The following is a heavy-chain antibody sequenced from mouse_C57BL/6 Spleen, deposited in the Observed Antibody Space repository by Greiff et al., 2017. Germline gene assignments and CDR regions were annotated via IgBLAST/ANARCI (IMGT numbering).Heavy chain of an antibody. J-gene: IGHJ4*01. CDR2: ISSGSSTI. V-gene: IGHV5-17*01. CDR1: GFTFSDYG. Sequence: DVMLVESGGGLVKPGGSLKLSCAASGFTFSDYGMHWVRQAPEKGLEWVAYISSGSSTIYYADTVKGRFTISRDNAKITLFLQMTSLRSEDTAMYYSARGRGGYYAMDYWGQGTSVTVSS. CDR3: ARGRGGYYAMDY.